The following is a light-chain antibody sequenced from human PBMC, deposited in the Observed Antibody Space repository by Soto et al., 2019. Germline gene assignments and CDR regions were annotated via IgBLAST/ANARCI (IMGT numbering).Light chain of an antibody. CDR3: SSYTSSNTLEV. CDR2: EVN. J-gene: IGLJ1*01. Sequence: QSVLTQPASVSGSPGQSITISCTGTSSDIGYYDYVSWYQHHSGKAPKLIIYEVNNRPSGVSNRFSGSKSVNTASLTISGLQAEDEADYYCSSYTSSNTLEVFGVGTKVTVL. CDR1: SSDIGYYDY. V-gene: IGLV2-14*01.